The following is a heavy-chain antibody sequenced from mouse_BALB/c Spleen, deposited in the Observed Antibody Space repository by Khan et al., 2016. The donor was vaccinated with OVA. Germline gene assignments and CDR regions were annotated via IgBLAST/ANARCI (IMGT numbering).Heavy chain of an antibody. D-gene: IGHD1-1*02. V-gene: IGHV1-54*01. CDR2: INPGSGDT. Sequence: VQLQESGAELVRPGTSVKVSCKASGYAFNNYMIEWVKQRPGQGLEWIGVINPGSGDTKYNEKIKGKATLTADKSSNTAYMQLSSLTSDDSAVYFCVRGGYGSLAYWGQGTLVTVSA. CDR3: VRGGYGSLAY. J-gene: IGHJ3*01. CDR1: GYAFNNYM.